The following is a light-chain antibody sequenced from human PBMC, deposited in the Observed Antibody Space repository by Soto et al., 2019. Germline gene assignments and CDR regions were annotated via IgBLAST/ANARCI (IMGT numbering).Light chain of an antibody. J-gene: IGKJ2*01. CDR2: AAS. V-gene: IGKV1-9*01. Sequence: DLQLTQSPSFLSASVGDRVTITCRASQGISSYLAWYQQKPGKAPKLLIYAASTLQSGVPSRFSGSGSGTEFTLTISSLQPEDFATYYCQQLNSYPYTFGQGTKLDIK. CDR3: QQLNSYPYT. CDR1: QGISSY.